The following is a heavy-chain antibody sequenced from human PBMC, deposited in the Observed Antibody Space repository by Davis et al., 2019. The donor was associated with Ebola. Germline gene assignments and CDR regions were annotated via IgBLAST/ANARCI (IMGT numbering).Heavy chain of an antibody. D-gene: IGHD6-6*01. V-gene: IGHV1-69*04. CDR3: ARDRIAARKFDY. Sequence: AASVKVSCKASGGTFSSYAISWVRQAPGQGLEWMGRIIPILGIANYAQKFQGRVTMTRDTSTSAVYMELSSLRSEDTAVYYCARDRIAARKFDYWGQGTLVTVSS. CDR2: IIPILGIA. CDR1: GGTFSSYA. J-gene: IGHJ4*02.